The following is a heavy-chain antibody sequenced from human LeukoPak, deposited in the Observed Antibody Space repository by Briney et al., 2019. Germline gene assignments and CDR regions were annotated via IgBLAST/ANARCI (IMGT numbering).Heavy chain of an antibody. Sequence: GGSLRLSCAASGVTFSSYCMHWVRQTPGRGLVWVSRISTDGSSTSYADSVKGRFTISRDNAKNTLYLQMNSLRAEDTAVYYCAGTIAARGSDYWGQGTLVTVSS. V-gene: IGHV3-74*01. J-gene: IGHJ4*02. CDR2: ISTDGSST. D-gene: IGHD6-6*01. CDR3: AGTIAARGSDY. CDR1: GVTFSSYC.